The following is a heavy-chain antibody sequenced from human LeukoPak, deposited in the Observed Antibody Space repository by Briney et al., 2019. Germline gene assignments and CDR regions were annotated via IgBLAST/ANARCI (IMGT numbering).Heavy chain of an antibody. CDR2: ISYDGSNK. V-gene: IGHV3-30*03. D-gene: IGHD1-26*01. Sequence: PGGSLRLSCAASGFTFSSYSMNWVRQAPGKGLEWVAVISYDGSNKYYADSVKGRFTISRDNSKNTLYLQMNSLRAEDTAVYYCARSLELYSGSYYFDYWGQGTLVTVSS. CDR1: GFTFSSYS. J-gene: IGHJ4*02. CDR3: ARSLELYSGSYYFDY.